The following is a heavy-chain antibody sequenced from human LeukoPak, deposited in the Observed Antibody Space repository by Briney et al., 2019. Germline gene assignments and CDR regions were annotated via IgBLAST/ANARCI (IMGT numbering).Heavy chain of an antibody. J-gene: IGHJ6*03. CDR3: ARVGYYDSSGYRGYYYYYYMDV. V-gene: IGHV4-61*02. CDR2: IYTSGST. CDR1: GGSISSGSYY. D-gene: IGHD3-22*01. Sequence: SETLSLTCTVSGGSISSGSYYWSWIRQPAGKGLEWIGRIYTSGSTNYNPSLKSRVTISVDTSKNQFSLKLSSVTAADTAVYYCARVGYYDSSGYRGYYYYYYMDVWGRGTTVTVSS.